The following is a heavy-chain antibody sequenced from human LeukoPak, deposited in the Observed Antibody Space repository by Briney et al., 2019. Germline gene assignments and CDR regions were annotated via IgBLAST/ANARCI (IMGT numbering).Heavy chain of an antibody. CDR1: GLTFNSYW. CDR2: IKKDGSEK. V-gene: IGHV3-7*01. D-gene: IGHD1-1*01. J-gene: IGHJ3*02. Sequence: QPGGSLRLSCAASGLTFNSYWMSWVRQAPGKGLEWVANIKKDGSEKYYVDAVKGRFTISRDNAKNSLYLQMNSLRADDTAVYHCARQETSIYNGAFDIWGQGTMVTVSS. CDR3: ARQETSIYNGAFDI.